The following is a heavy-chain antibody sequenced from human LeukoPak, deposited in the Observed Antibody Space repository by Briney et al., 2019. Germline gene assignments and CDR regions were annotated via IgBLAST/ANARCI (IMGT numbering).Heavy chain of an antibody. CDR2: IYPDDSNT. CDR3: ARQGAAGKYYYYYMDV. D-gene: IGHD6-13*01. Sequence: GESPKTPCQGSGYNFPIYWMGWVRQLPGQGLEGMGVIYPDDSNTIYGPSFQGQVTISADKSINTAYLEWSSLKASDTAIYYCARQGAAGKYYYYYMDVWGKGTTVTVSS. V-gene: IGHV5-51*01. J-gene: IGHJ6*03. CDR1: GYNFPIYW.